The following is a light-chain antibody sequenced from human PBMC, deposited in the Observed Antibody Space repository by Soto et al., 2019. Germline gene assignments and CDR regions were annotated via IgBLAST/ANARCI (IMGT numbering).Light chain of an antibody. J-gene: IGKJ3*01. CDR2: WAS. CDR3: QHYTTYSGT. V-gene: IGKV1-5*03. Sequence: DIHMTQSPATLSASVGDRVTITCRASQSISTWLAWYQQKPGKAPKLLIYWASSLESGVPSRFSGSGSGTEFTLTISSLQPDGFATYYCQHYTTYSGTFGPGTKVDIK. CDR1: QSISTW.